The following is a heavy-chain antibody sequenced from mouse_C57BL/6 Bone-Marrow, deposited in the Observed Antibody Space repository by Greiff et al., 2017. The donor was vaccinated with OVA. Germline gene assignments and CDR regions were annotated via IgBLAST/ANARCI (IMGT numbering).Heavy chain of an antibody. V-gene: IGHV5-17*01. CDR2: ISSGSSTV. D-gene: IGHD2-1*01. CDR1: GFTFSDYG. Sequence: EVKLVESGGGLVKPGGSLKLSCAASGFTFSDYGLHWVRQAPETGLEWVAYISSGSSTVYYADTVKGRFTISRDNAKNTLFLQMTSLRSEDTAMYYCGGNYDWGQGTLVTVSA. CDR3: GGNYD. J-gene: IGHJ3*01.